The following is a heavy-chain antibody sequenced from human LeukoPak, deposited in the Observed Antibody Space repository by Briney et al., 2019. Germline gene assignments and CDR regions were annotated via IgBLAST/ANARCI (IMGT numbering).Heavy chain of an antibody. Sequence: ASVKVSCKASGYTFTTYYMHWVRQAPGQGLEWMGIINPSGGSTSYAQKFQGRVTMTRDTSTSTVYMELSSQRSEHTAVYYCASRGQVASPPPRDYYYGMDVWGQGTTVTVSS. CDR2: INPSGGST. CDR1: GYTFTTYY. CDR3: ASRGQVASPPPRDYYYGMDV. D-gene: IGHD3-16*01. J-gene: IGHJ6*02. V-gene: IGHV1-46*01.